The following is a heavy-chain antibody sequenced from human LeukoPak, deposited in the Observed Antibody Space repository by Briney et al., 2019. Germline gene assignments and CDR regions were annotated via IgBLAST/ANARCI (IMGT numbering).Heavy chain of an antibody. V-gene: IGHV4-34*01. CDR2: INHSGST. Sequence: PSETLSLTCAVYGGSFSGYYWSWIRQPPGKGLEWIGEINHSGSTNYNPSLKSRVTISVDRSNNQLSLNLSSVTAADTALYYCARGLGMKFDLWGQGTLVTVSS. CDR1: GGSFSGYY. CDR3: ARGLGMKFDL. D-gene: IGHD6-13*01. J-gene: IGHJ4*02.